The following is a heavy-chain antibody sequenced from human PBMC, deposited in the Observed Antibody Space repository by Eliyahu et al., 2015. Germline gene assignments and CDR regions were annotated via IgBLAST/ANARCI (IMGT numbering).Heavy chain of an antibody. CDR2: IYYRGSA. J-gene: IGHJ4*02. V-gene: IGHV4-39*01. D-gene: IGHD3-10*01. CDR1: GVSISTSSYY. CDR3: ARLVRGVIFRTGQGAFDY. Sequence: QVQLQESGPGLVRPSETLSLTCSVSGVSISTSSYYWGWVRQAPGKGLEWIGTIYYRGSAYYNPSLKSRVTVSADTSKNQFSLRLSSLTATDTAVYFCARLVRGVIFRTGQGAFDYWGQGTLVTVSS.